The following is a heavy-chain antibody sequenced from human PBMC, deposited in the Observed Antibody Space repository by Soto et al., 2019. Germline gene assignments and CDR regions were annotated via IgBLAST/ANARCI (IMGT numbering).Heavy chain of an antibody. V-gene: IGHV4-4*07. CDR2: IYLSGST. D-gene: IGHD1-26*01. CDR3: VREDLRSGNDVFDI. J-gene: IGHJ3*02. Sequence: QVQLPESGPGLVKPSETLSLTCTVSGGSMKNNYWSWVRQPAGEGLQWLGRIYLSGSTMYNPSLKSRLTMSLDTSKNQFSLNLSSMTAADTAIYYCVREDLRSGNDVFDIWGQGTMVTVSS. CDR1: GGSMKNNY.